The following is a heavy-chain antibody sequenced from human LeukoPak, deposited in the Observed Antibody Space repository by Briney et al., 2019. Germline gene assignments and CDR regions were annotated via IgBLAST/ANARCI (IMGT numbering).Heavy chain of an antibody. CDR2: ISGSGGST. CDR3: ARDLSGRYAFDI. CDR1: GFTFSSYA. D-gene: IGHD3-10*01. J-gene: IGHJ3*02. V-gene: IGHV3-23*01. Sequence: GGSLRLSCAASGFTFSSYAMSWVRQAPGKGLEWVSGISGSGGSTYYADSVKGRFTISRGNAKNSLYLQMNSLRDEDTAVYYCARDLSGRYAFDIWGQGTMVTVSS.